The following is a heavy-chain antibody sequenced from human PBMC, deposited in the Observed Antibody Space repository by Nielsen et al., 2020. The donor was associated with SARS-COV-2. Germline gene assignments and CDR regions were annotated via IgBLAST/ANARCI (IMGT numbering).Heavy chain of an antibody. J-gene: IGHJ6*02. Sequence: WIRQPPGKGLEWVSAISGSGGSTYYADSVKGRFTISRDNSKNTLYLQMNSLRAEDTAVYYCAKDQGGITICGVVKGKYYYGMDVWGQGTTVTVSS. V-gene: IGHV3-23*01. CDR2: ISGSGGST. CDR3: AKDQGGITICGVVKGKYYYGMDV. D-gene: IGHD3-3*01.